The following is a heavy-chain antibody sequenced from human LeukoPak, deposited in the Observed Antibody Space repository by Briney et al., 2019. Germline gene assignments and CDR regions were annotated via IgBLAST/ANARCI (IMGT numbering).Heavy chain of an antibody. D-gene: IGHD3-22*01. CDR3: ATTRGYYDSSGYYEYFQH. Sequence: GGSLRLSCAASGFTFSSYDMHWVRQATGKGLEWVSAIGTAGDTYYPGSVKGRFTISRENAKNSLYLQMNSLRAGDTAVYYCATTRGYYDSSGYYEYFQHWGQGTLVTVSS. J-gene: IGHJ1*01. V-gene: IGHV3-13*01. CDR2: IGTAGDT. CDR1: GFTFSSYD.